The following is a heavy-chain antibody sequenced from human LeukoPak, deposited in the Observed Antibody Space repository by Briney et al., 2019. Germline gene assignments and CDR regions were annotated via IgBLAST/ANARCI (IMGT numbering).Heavy chain of an antibody. CDR2: INPSGGST. D-gene: IGHD6-13*01. J-gene: IGHJ5*02. V-gene: IGHV1-46*01. Sequence: ASVKVSCKASGYTFTSYYMHWVRQAPGQGLEWMGIINPSGGSTSYAQKFQGRVTMTRDTSTSTVYMELSSLRSEDTDVYYCARDPSIAAAPYNWFDPWGQGTLVTVSS. CDR1: GYTFTSYY. CDR3: ARDPSIAAAPYNWFDP.